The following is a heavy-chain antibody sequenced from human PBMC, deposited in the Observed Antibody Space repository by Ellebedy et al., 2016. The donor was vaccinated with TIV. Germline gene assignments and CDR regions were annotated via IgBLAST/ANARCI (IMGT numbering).Heavy chain of an antibody. CDR3: AQADLLLWFGGFTDD. J-gene: IGHJ4*02. CDR2: MGGSGGAT. Sequence: GESLKISCVVSRFTFNNYAMSWVRQAPGKGLEWVSAMGGSGGATYYADSVKGRFTISRDVSKKTLYLQMNSLRAEGTAVYYCAQADLLLWFGGFTDDWGQGTLVTVSS. D-gene: IGHD3-10*01. CDR1: RFTFNNYA. V-gene: IGHV3-23*01.